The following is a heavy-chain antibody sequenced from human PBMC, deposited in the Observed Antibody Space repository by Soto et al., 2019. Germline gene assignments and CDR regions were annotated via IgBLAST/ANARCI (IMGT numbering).Heavy chain of an antibody. V-gene: IGHV3-33*01. CDR3: ARGKSGWADADAFDI. CDR2: IWYDGSNK. Sequence: QVQLVESGGGVVQPGRSLRLSCAASGFTFSSYGMHWVRQAPGKGLEWVAVIWYDGSNKYYADSVKGRFTISRDNSKNTLYLQMNSLRAEDTAVYYCARGKSGWADADAFDIWGQGTMVTVSS. D-gene: IGHD6-19*01. J-gene: IGHJ3*02. CDR1: GFTFSSYG.